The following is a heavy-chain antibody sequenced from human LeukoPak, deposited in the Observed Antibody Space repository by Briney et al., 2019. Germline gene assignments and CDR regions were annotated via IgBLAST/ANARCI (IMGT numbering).Heavy chain of an antibody. CDR2: ISGSGGST. CDR1: GFTFSSYA. V-gene: IGHV3-23*01. CDR3: AKVGQPWSIWDYFDY. J-gene: IGHJ4*02. D-gene: IGHD3-16*01. Sequence: GGSLRLSCAASGFTFSSYAMSWVRQAPGKGLEWVSAISGSGGSTYYADSVKGRFTISRDNSKNTLYLQMNSLRAGDTAVYYCAKVGQPWSIWDYFDYWAREPWSPSPQ.